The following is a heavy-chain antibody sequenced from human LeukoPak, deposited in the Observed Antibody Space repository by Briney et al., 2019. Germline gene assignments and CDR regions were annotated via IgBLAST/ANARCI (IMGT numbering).Heavy chain of an antibody. CDR2: IIPIFGTA. Sequence: SAKVSCKASGGTFSSYAISWVRQAPGQGLEWMGGIIPIFGTANYAQKFQGRVTITADESTSTAYMELSSLRSEDTAVYFCARVSQGRRYYYYYAMDVWGQGTTVTVSS. V-gene: IGHV1-69*13. CDR3: ARVSQGRRYYYYYAMDV. J-gene: IGHJ6*02. CDR1: GGTFSSYA. D-gene: IGHD2-15*01.